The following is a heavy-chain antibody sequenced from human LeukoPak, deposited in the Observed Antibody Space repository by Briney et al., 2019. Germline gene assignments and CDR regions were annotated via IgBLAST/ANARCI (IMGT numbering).Heavy chain of an antibody. CDR3: ASGRTYCGGDCLPSDAFDI. V-gene: IGHV1-2*02. D-gene: IGHD2-21*01. CDR2: INPNSGGT. Sequence: ASVKVSCKASGYTLTGYYMHWVRQAPGQGLEWMGWINPNSGGTNYAQKFQGRVTMTRDTSISTAYMELSRLRSDDTAVYYCASGRTYCGGDCLPSDAFDIWGQGTMVTVSS. J-gene: IGHJ3*02. CDR1: GYTLTGYY.